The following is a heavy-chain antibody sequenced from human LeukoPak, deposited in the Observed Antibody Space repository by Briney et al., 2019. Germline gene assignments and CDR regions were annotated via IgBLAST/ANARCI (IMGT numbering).Heavy chain of an antibody. V-gene: IGHV4-39*01. D-gene: IGHD3-22*01. J-gene: IGHJ4*02. CDR1: GGSISSSSTY. CDR3: ASQYDSSGYYYFDY. Sequence: LETLSLTCTVSGGSISSSSTYWGWIRQPPGKGLEWIGSIYYSGSTYYSPSLKSRITISVDTSKNQFSLKLSSVTAADTAVYYCASQYDSSGYYYFDYWGQGTLVTVSS. CDR2: IYYSGST.